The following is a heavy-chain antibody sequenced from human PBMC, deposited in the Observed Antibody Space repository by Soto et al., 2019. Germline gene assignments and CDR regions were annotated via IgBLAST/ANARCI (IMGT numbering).Heavy chain of an antibody. CDR2: MSHSGGT. CDR3: ARVERGTATTVVDAFDI. J-gene: IGHJ3*02. Sequence: QVQLQQWGAGLLKPSETLSLTCAVYGGSVSSGSYYWSWIRQPPGKGLEWIGEMSHSGGTHFNPYLKSRVTISVDTSKNQFSLKMRFVTAADTALYYCARVERGTATTVVDAFDIWGPGTMVTVSS. D-gene: IGHD1-1*01. V-gene: IGHV4-34*01. CDR1: GGSVSSGSYY.